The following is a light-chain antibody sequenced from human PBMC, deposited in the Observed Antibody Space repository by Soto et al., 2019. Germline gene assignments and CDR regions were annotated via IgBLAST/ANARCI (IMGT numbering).Light chain of an antibody. Sequence: EIGLTQSPATLSLSPGERATLSCRASQSVSRYLAWYQQKPSQAPRLLIHDTSTRATGVPDTFSGSGSGTEFTLTISSLEPEDFAMYYCQQRFSWPPTFGGGTHVEIK. V-gene: IGKV3-11*01. CDR3: QQRFSWPPT. CDR1: QSVSRY. J-gene: IGKJ4*01. CDR2: DTS.